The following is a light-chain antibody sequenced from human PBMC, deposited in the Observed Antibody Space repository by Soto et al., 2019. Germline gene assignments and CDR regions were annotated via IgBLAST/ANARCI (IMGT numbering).Light chain of an antibody. CDR2: AAS. Sequence: DIQMTQSPSSLSASAGDRVTIICRARQTINSYLNWYQHKPGKAPKLLIYAASRLQSGVPSRFSDSGSVTDFTLTISNLQPEDVATYYCQQSYRTRFTFGPGTNVDLK. CDR1: QTINSY. V-gene: IGKV1-39*01. J-gene: IGKJ3*01. CDR3: QQSYRTRFT.